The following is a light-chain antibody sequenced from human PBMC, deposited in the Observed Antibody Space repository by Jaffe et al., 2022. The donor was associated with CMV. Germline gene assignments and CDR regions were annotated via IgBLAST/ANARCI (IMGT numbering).Light chain of an antibody. Sequence: EIVLTQSPGTLSLSPGERATLSCRASETVNSNYLAWYQQKPGQAPRLLIYGASSRATDISDRFSGSGAGTDFTLTISRLEPEDSAVYYCQQYGRSVVTFGQGSKVEIK. J-gene: IGKJ1*01. CDR3: QQYGRSVVT. V-gene: IGKV3-20*01. CDR1: ETVNSNY. CDR2: GAS.